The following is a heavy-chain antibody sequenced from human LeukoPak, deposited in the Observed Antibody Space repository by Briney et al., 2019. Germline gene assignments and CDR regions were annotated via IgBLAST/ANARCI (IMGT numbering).Heavy chain of an antibody. J-gene: IGHJ6*02. D-gene: IGHD6-19*01. CDR2: INHSGST. CDR3: ARGRAPIEQWLARYYYYYGMDV. V-gene: IGHV4-34*01. CDR1: GGSFSGYY. Sequence: PSETLSLTCAVYGGSFSGYYWSWIRQPPGKGLEWIGEINHSGSTNYNPSLKSRVTISVDTSKNQLSLKLSSVTAADTAVYYCARGRAPIEQWLARYYYYYGMDVWGQGTTVTVSS.